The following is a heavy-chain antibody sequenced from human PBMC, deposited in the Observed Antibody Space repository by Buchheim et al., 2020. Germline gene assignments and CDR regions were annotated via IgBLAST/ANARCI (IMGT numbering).Heavy chain of an antibody. CDR3: AKELRYFDWLLYGIDY. D-gene: IGHD3-9*01. CDR1: GFTFRSYG. V-gene: IGHV3-30*18. Sequence: QVQLVESGGGVVQPGRSLRLSCAASGFTFRSYGMHWVRQTPGKGLEWVAVISYDGTNKYYADSVKGRFTISSDNSNNTLYLQMNGLRAEDTAVYYCAKELRYFDWLLYGIDYWGQGTL. CDR2: ISYDGTNK. J-gene: IGHJ4*02.